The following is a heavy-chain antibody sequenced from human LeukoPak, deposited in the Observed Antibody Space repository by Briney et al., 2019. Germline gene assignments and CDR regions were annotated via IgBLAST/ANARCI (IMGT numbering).Heavy chain of an antibody. CDR2: VYLSGST. D-gene: IGHD4-23*01. Sequence: PSETLSLTCTVSGGSIRNYYWSWIRQPAGKGLEWIGRVYLSGSTNYNPSLKSRVTMSIDTSKKQFSLMLSSVTAADTAVYYCARGGITVVTRFVDYWGQGTLVTVSS. CDR3: ARGGITVVTRFVDY. J-gene: IGHJ4*02. V-gene: IGHV4-4*07. CDR1: GGSIRNYY.